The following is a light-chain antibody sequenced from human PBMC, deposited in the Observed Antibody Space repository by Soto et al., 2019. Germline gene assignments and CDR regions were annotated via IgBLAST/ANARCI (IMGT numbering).Light chain of an antibody. V-gene: IGKV3-15*01. Sequence: EIVMTQSPATLSVSPGERATLSCRASQSVNSNLAWYQQKPGQGPRLIIYGTSTRATGIPARFSGSGSGTEFTLTISSLQSEDFAVYYCHQYNNWPPGTFGQGTKLEIK. CDR3: HQYNNWPPGT. J-gene: IGKJ2*01. CDR1: QSVNSN. CDR2: GTS.